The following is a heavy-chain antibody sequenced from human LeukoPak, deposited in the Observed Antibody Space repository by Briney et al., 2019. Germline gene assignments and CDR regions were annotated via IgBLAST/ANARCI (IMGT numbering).Heavy chain of an antibody. D-gene: IGHD2-15*01. CDR1: GFTLSSNW. Sequence: PGGSLRLSCAASGFTLSSNWMSWVRQAPGKGLEWVANIRHDGSEKYYVDSVKGRFTISRDNAKNSLYLQMNSLRAEGTAVYYCARNLGYCSGGSCFPFDYWGQGTLVTVSS. CDR2: IRHDGSEK. V-gene: IGHV3-7*01. CDR3: ARNLGYCSGGSCFPFDY. J-gene: IGHJ4*02.